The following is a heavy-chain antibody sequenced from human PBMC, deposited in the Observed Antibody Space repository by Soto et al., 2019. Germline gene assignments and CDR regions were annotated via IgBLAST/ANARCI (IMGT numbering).Heavy chain of an antibody. CDR3: ARTSNWNHSPASVC. Sequence: GASGKVSWENSGYTFIDYGVRWVLQAPGHRLEYVGWIGTYTGNTNFAQKVQGRVTLTTDTSTSTAYMELTSLTSDDTAVYNCARTSNWNHSPASVCWG. V-gene: IGHV1-18*04. CDR1: GYTFIDYG. D-gene: IGHD1-1*01. J-gene: IGHJ1*01. CDR2: IGTYTGNT.